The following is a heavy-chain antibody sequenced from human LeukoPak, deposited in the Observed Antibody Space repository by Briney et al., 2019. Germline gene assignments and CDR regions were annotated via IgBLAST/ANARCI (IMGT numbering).Heavy chain of an antibody. Sequence: PGGSLRLSCAASGITFSSYWMHWVRQVPGKGLVWLSYIKSDGTNTGYADSVKGRFTVSRDNAKNTLYLEMNSLRGDGTAVYYCARSPRVYDSSGHSHDAFDMWGQGTMVTVSS. V-gene: IGHV3-74*01. CDR1: GITFSSYW. CDR2: IKSDGTNT. J-gene: IGHJ3*02. D-gene: IGHD3-22*01. CDR3: ARSPRVYDSSGHSHDAFDM.